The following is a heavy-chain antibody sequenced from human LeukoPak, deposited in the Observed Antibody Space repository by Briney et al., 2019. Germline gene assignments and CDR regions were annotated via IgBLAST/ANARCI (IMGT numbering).Heavy chain of an antibody. CDR3: ARDYHGSGSLTTFDY. V-gene: IGHV1-8*01. CDR2: MNPNSGNT. D-gene: IGHD3-10*01. CDR1: GYTFTSYD. J-gene: IGHJ4*02. Sequence: GASVKVSCKASGYTFTSYDINWVRQATGQGLEWMGWMNPNSGNTGYAQKFQGRVTLTRDTSTSTVYMELSSLRSEDTAVYYCARDYHGSGSLTTFDYWGQGTLVTVSS.